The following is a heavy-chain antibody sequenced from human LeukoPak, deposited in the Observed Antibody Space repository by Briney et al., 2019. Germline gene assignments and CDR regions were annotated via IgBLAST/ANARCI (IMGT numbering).Heavy chain of an antibody. V-gene: IGHV3-11*01. CDR2: ISSSGSTI. J-gene: IGHJ6*02. CDR3: GPSRAFGFDWPNYYGMDV. D-gene: IGHD3-9*01. Sequence: GSLRLSCAASGFTFSDYYMSWIRQAPGKGLEWVSYISSSGSTIYYADSVKGRFTISRDNAKNSLYLQMNSLRAEDTAVYYCGPSRAFGFDWPNYYGMDVWGQGTTVTVSS. CDR1: GFTFSDYY.